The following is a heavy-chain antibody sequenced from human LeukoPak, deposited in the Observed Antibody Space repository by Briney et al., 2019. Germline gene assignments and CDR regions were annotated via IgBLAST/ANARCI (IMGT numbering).Heavy chain of an antibody. V-gene: IGHV4-34*01. CDR1: GGSFSGYY. Sequence: SETLSLTCAVYGGSFSGYYWSWIRQPPGKGLEWIGEINHSGSTNYNPSLKSRVTISVDTSKNQFSLKLSSVTAADTAVYYCARTAYCGGDCLDAFDIWGQGTMVTVSS. CDR2: INHSGST. J-gene: IGHJ3*02. CDR3: ARTAYCGGDCLDAFDI. D-gene: IGHD2-21*02.